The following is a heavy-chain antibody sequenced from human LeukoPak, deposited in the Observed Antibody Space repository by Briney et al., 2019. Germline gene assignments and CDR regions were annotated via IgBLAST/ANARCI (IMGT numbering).Heavy chain of an antibody. Sequence: SQTLSLTCTVSGGSISSGGYYWSWIRQHPGKGLEWIGYIYYSGSTYYNPSLKSRVTISVDTSKNQFSLKLSSVTAADTAAYYCAREFSGAAVFDYWGQGTLVTVSS. CDR2: IYYSGST. CDR3: AREFSGAAVFDY. V-gene: IGHV4-31*03. CDR1: GGSISSGGYY. D-gene: IGHD6-25*01. J-gene: IGHJ4*02.